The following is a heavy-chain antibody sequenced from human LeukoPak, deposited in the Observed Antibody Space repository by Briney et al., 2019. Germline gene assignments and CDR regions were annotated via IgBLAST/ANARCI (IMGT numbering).Heavy chain of an antibody. CDR2: IIPIFGTA. V-gene: IGHV1-69*13. D-gene: IGHD4-17*01. J-gene: IGHJ4*02. CDR3: ARESTVTTSRLFDY. CDR1: GGTFSSYA. Sequence: SVKVSCKASGGTFSSYAISWVRHAPGQGLEWMGGIIPIFGTANYAQKFQGRVTITADESTGTAYMELSSLRSEDTAVYYCARESTVTTSRLFDYWGQGTLVTVSS.